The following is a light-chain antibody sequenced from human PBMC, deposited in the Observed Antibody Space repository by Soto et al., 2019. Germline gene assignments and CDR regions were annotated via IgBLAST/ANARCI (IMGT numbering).Light chain of an antibody. CDR2: DVS. V-gene: IGLV2-14*01. CDR3: SSYTSSSTLYV. Sequence: QSVLTQPASVSGSPGQSITISCTGTSSDVCGYNYVSWYQQHPGKAPKLMIYDVSNRPSVVSNRFSGSKSGNTASLTISGLQAEDDADYYCSSYTSSSTLYVFGTGTKVTVL. J-gene: IGLJ1*01. CDR1: SSDVCGYNY.